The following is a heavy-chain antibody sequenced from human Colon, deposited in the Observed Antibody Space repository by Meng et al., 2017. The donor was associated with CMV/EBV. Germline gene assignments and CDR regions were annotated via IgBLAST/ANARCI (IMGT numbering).Heavy chain of an antibody. Sequence: GESLKISCEASGFTFSDYYMSWVRQAPGKGLEWVGYISGGGDTIYYGDSVKGRFTLSRDNAKNALYLEMNRLKAEDTAVYYCARDNALHLWSFSDYRGQGTLVTVSS. V-gene: IGHV3-11*01. CDR2: ISGGGDTI. CDR3: ARDNALHLWSFSDY. D-gene: IGHD5-18*01. CDR1: GFTFSDYY. J-gene: IGHJ4*02.